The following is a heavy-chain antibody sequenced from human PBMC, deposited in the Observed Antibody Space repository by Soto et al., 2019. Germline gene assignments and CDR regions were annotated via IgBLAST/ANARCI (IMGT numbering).Heavy chain of an antibody. CDR2: IYYSGST. J-gene: IGHJ4*02. D-gene: IGHD2-15*01. V-gene: IGHV4-39*01. Sequence: QLQLQESGPGLVKPSETLSLTCTVSGGSISSSSYYWGWIRQPPGKGLEWIGSIYYSGSTYYNPSPKSRVTISVDTSKNQFSLKLSSVTAADTAVYYCASKRYCSGGSCYDDYWGQGTLVTVSS. CDR3: ASKRYCSGGSCYDDY. CDR1: GGSISSSSYY.